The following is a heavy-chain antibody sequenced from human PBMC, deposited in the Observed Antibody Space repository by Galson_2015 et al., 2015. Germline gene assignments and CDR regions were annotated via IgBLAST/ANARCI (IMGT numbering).Heavy chain of an antibody. CDR1: GFTLSNYA. Sequence: SLRLSCAASGFTLSNYAMHWVRRAPGKGLEWVAVTSFDGSNKYYADSVKGRFTVSKDNSKNTLYLQMNSLRAEDTAVYYCARDSSSGWSHDYWGQGTLVTVSS. D-gene: IGHD6-19*01. CDR2: TSFDGSNK. CDR3: ARDSSSGWSHDY. V-gene: IGHV3-30-3*01. J-gene: IGHJ4*02.